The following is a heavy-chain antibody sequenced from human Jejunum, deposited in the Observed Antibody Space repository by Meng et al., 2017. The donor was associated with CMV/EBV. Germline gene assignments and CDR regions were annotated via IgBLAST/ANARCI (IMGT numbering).Heavy chain of an antibody. CDR1: G. Sequence: GSGWVRQAPGQGLEWMGWISGYNGDTNYLQKLQGRVTLTTDKFTSTAYMELRSLTSDDTAVYFCARRGIFGADNDPRYFYGMDVWGQGTTVTVSS. V-gene: IGHV1-18*01. CDR2: ISGYNGDT. CDR3: ARRGIFGADNDPRYFYGMDV. D-gene: IGHD3-3*01. J-gene: IGHJ6*02.